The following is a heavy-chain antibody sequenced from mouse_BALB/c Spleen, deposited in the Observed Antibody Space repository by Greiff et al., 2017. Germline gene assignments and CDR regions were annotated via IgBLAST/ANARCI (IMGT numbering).Heavy chain of an antibody. D-gene: IGHD2-12*01. V-gene: IGHV2-9*02. CDR3: ARGDLRRGAWFAY. CDR2: IWAGGST. Sequence: QVQLKESGPGLVAPSQSLSITCTVSGFSLTSYGVHWVRQPPGKGLEWLGVIWAGGSTNYNSALMSRLSISKDNSKSQVFLKMNSLQTDDTAMYYCARGDLRRGAWFAYWGQGTLVTVSA. J-gene: IGHJ3*01. CDR1: GFSLTSYG.